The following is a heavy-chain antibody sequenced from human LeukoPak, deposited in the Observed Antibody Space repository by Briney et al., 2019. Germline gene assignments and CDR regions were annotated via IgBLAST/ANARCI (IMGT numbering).Heavy chain of an antibody. J-gene: IGHJ6*02. D-gene: IGHD3-3*01. V-gene: IGHV3-7*03. CDR2: IKQDGSEK. CDR1: GFTFSSYW. CDR3: VRGGTWYYDFWSGYPPHGMDV. Sequence: GGSLRLSCAASGFTFSSYWMSWVRQAPGKGLEWVANIKQDGSEKYYVDSVKGRFTISRDNAKNTLYLQMNSLRAEDTAVYYCVRGGTWYYDFWSGYPPHGMDVWGQGTTVTVSS.